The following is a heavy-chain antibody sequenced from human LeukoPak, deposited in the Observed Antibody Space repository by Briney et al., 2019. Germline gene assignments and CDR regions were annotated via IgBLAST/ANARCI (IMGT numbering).Heavy chain of an antibody. Sequence: GGSLRLSCAASGFTFSNYWMSWVRQAPGKGLEWVASIPQHGNEKYFVDSVRGRFTISRDNAKNSLYLQMSSLRAEDTAVYYCATLNGPLFEYWGQGTLVTVSS. J-gene: IGHJ4*02. CDR1: GFTFSNYW. D-gene: IGHD2-8*01. CDR3: ATLNGPLFEY. V-gene: IGHV3-7*01. CDR2: IPQHGNEK.